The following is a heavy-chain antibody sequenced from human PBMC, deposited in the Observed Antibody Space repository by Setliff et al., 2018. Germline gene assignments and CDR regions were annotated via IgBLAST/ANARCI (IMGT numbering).Heavy chain of an antibody. D-gene: IGHD3-10*01. CDR2: VNPIGGGA. CDR3: ARDLNRWFGEFAFDI. J-gene: IGHJ3*02. Sequence: ASVKVSCKASGYIFAGYYIHWVRQTPGQGLEWMGYVNPIGGGATYAQKFQGRATLTRDASITTTYMVLNSLRSDDTAVYYCARDLNRWFGEFAFDIWGQGTMVTVSS. V-gene: IGHV1-2*02. CDR1: GYIFAGYY.